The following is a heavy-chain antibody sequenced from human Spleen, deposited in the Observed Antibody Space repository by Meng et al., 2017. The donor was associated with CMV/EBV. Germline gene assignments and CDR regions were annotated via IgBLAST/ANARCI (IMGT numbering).Heavy chain of an antibody. V-gene: IGHV3-21*01. CDR2: ISSGSNYI. Sequence: GESLKISCAASGFTFSSYSMNWVRQAPGKGLEWVSSISSGSNYIYYADSVKGRFTISRDNAKNSVYLQMNSLRAEDTAVYYCARDRTVAWEPLDYWGQGTLVTVSS. D-gene: IGHD1-26*01. CDR1: GFTFSSYS. J-gene: IGHJ4*02. CDR3: ARDRTVAWEPLDY.